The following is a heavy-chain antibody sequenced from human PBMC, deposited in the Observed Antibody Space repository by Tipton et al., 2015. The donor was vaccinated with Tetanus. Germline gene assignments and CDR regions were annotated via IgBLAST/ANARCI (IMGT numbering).Heavy chain of an antibody. CDR2: VDDSGST. V-gene: IGHV4-34*01. D-gene: IGHD3-10*01. Sequence: GLVKPSDTLSLTCAVYGGSLSRYYWTWIRQPPGKGLEWIGEVDDSGSTNYSPSLKSRVTISVDRSKNQFSLKLSSVTAADTAVYFCARGGTMVHGVILQDHFYYWGQGTLVTVSS. J-gene: IGHJ4*02. CDR1: GGSLSRYY. CDR3: ARGGTMVHGVILQDHFYY.